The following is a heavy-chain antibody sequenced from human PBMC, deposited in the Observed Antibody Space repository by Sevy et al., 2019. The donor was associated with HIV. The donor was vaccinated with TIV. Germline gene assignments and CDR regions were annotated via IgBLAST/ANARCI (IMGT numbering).Heavy chain of an antibody. V-gene: IGHV1-18*04. CDR3: ARNLSAYGSGSYYGPDYYYYGMDV. D-gene: IGHD3-10*01. J-gene: IGHJ6*02. Sequence: ASVKVSCKASGYTFTSYGISWVRQAPGQGLEWMGWISAYNGNTNYAQKLQGRVTMTTDTSTSTAYMELGSLRSDDTAVYYCARNLSAYGSGSYYGPDYYYYGMDVWGQGTTVTVSS. CDR2: ISAYNGNT. CDR1: GYTFTSYG.